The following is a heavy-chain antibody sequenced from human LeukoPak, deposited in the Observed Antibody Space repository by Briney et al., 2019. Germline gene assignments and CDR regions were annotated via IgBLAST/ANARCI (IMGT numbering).Heavy chain of an antibody. V-gene: IGHV4-61*02. CDR2: IYTSGST. J-gene: IGHJ5*02. CDR1: GGSISSGSYY. D-gene: IGHD2-8*01. Sequence: SETLSLTCTVSGGSISSGSYYWSWIRQPAGKGLEWIGRIYTSGSTNYNPSLKSRVTISVDTSKNQFSLKLSSVTAADTAVYYCARARRYCTNGVCYTWGNWFDPWGQGTLVTVSS. CDR3: ARARRYCTNGVCYTWGNWFDP.